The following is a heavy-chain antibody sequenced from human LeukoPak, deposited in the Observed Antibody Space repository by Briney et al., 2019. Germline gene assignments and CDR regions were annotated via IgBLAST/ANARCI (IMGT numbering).Heavy chain of an antibody. D-gene: IGHD6-19*01. CDR1: GFTFNDYA. Sequence: GGSLRLSCAAYGFTFNDYALSWVRQAPGKGLEWVASLSGSGRNTYYADSVKGRFTISRDNSKNTLYLPMDSLRAEDTPLYYCAKDGGGWYTSGWYYFDYWGQGSLVTVAS. J-gene: IGHJ4*02. V-gene: IGHV3-23*01. CDR2: LSGSGRNT. CDR3: AKDGGGWYTSGWYYFDY.